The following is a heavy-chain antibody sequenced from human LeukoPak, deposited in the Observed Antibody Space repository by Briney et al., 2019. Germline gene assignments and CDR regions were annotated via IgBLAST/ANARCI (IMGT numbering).Heavy chain of an antibody. CDR1: GGSISFGGYY. D-gene: IGHD2-21*02. J-gene: IGHJ3*01. CDR2: MYDREKT. V-gene: IGHV4-31*03. CDR3: ARDSQIRLLLNDYDVFDV. Sequence: SEALSLTCTVSGGSISFGGYYWSWIRQLPGKGLEWTGYMYDREKTDYNPSLRSRVIISLDTSKNQFSLKLNSVTAADTAVYYCARDSQIRLLLNDYDVFDVWGQGTVVTVSS.